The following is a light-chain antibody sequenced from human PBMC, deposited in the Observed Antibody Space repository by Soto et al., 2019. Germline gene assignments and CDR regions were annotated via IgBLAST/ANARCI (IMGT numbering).Light chain of an antibody. J-gene: IGKJ2*01. CDR1: HSLLHTNGYNY. CDR2: FAS. CDR3: MQAIQAPRT. Sequence: DIVMTQSPLSLPVTPGEPASISCRSSHSLLHTNGYNYLDWYLQKPGHSPQLLISFASNRASGVPGRFRGSGSGTDSTLKISRVEAEDVGVYYCMQAIQAPRTFGQGTKLEIK. V-gene: IGKV2-28*01.